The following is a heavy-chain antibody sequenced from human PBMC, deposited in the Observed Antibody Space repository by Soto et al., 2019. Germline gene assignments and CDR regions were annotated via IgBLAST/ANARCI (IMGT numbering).Heavy chain of an antibody. CDR2: VSQGWAA. J-gene: IGHJ5*02. CDR1: GAFLNNFF. Sequence: QVQLQEWGSGLVRPSETLSLTCTVCGAFLNNFFWIWIRQTPGKGLEWIGYVSQGWAAVYLAEGATTGSIPSIESRDTISLDFPKNQFSLMLPSLTAADTAVYYCARDRGGITVSSKPLGEWFAPWGQGTMVTVSS. D-gene: IGHD3-16*01. CDR3: ARDRGGITVSSKPLGEWFAP. V-gene: IGHV4-59*01.